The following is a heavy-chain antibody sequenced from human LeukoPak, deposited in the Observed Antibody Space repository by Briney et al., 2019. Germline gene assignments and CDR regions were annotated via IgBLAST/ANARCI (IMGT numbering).Heavy chain of an antibody. J-gene: IGHJ6*04. CDR3: ARARGFVVVPAAMVRHYYYGMDV. V-gene: IGHV1-69*06. CDR2: IIPIFGTA. CDR1: GGTFIKYV. D-gene: IGHD2-2*01. Sequence: ASVTVSFKASGGTFIKYVMSWVRQAPGQGGEWMGGIIPIFGTANYTQKFQGRVTITAEKSTRTAYIELSSLRSEDTAVYYCARARGFVVVPAAMVRHYYYGMDVWGKGTTVTVSS.